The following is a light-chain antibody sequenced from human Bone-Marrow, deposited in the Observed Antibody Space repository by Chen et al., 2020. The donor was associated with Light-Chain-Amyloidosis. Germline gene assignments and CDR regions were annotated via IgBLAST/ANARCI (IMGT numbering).Light chain of an antibody. CDR2: RDT. CDR1: DLPTKY. Sequence: SYELTQPPSVSVSPGQTARITCSGDDLPTKYAYWYQRKPGQAPVLVIHRDTERPSGSSERFSGSSSGTTAALTIRGGQAEDEADDHCQSADSSGTYEVIFGGGTKLTVL. V-gene: IGLV3-25*03. J-gene: IGLJ2*01. CDR3: QSADSSGTYEVI.